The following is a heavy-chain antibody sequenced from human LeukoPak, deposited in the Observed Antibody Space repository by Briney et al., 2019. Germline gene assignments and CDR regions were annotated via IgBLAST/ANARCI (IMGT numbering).Heavy chain of an antibody. V-gene: IGHV4-39*07. CDR1: GGSISSSSYY. J-gene: IGHJ4*02. Sequence: PSETLSLTCTVSGGSISSSSYYWGWIRQPPGKGLEWIGSIYYSGSTYYNPSLKSRVTISVDTSKNQFSLKLSSVTAADTAVYYCASLPSQYPFDYWGQGTLVTVSS. CDR3: ASLPSQYPFDY. D-gene: IGHD2-2*01. CDR2: IYYSGST.